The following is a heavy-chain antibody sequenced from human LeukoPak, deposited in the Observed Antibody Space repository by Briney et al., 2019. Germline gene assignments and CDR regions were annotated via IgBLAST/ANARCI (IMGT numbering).Heavy chain of an antibody. Sequence: SETLSLTCTVSGGSIGGYFWTWIRQPPGKGLEWIGHIYYTGNTNYDPSLKNRVSISVDTSKNQFSLKLTSVTSADTAKYYCARVRDHYNCGYYDYWGQGTLVTVSS. J-gene: IGHJ4*02. V-gene: IGHV4-59*01. D-gene: IGHD3-22*01. CDR3: ARVRDHYNCGYYDY. CDR2: IYYTGNT. CDR1: GGSIGGYF.